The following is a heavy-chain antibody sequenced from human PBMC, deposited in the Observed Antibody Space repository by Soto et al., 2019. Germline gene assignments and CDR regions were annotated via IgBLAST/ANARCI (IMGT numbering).Heavy chain of an antibody. Sequence: QVQLVESGGGVVQPGRSLRLSCAASGFTFSSYGMHWVRQAPGKGLEWVAVISYDGSNKYYADSVKGRFTISRDNSKNTLYLQMNSLRAEDTALYYCAKCIQVNWNYDAFHIWGQGTMVTVSS. CDR3: AKCIQVNWNYDAFHI. J-gene: IGHJ3*02. CDR2: ISYDGSNK. CDR1: GFTFSSYG. D-gene: IGHD1-7*01. V-gene: IGHV3-30*18.